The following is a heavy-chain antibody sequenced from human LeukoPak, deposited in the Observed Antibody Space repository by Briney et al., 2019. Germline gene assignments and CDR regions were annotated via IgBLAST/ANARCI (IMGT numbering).Heavy chain of an antibody. CDR3: ARLNIIGSSPVHHFDY. Sequence: SETLSLTSTVSGGSISGYCWSWIRQPPGKGLEYIAYIYYSGTTDYNPSLKSRVTISVDTSKNQFSLKLSSVTAADTAVYYCARLNIIGSSPVHHFDYWGQGTLVTVSS. CDR2: IYYSGTT. V-gene: IGHV4-59*08. D-gene: IGHD6-13*01. CDR1: GGSISGYC. J-gene: IGHJ4*02.